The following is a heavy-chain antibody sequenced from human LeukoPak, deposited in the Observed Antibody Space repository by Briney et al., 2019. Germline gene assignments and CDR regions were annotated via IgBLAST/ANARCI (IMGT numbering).Heavy chain of an antibody. J-gene: IGHJ6*02. Sequence: GGSLRLSCAASGFTFSDFYMSWIRQAPGKGLEWVSYISSSGTTIYYADSVKGRFTISRDNAKNSVFLQMNSLRADDTAVYYCARDPEGYRMGMDGWGQGTTVTVSS. CDR1: GFTFSDFY. CDR3: ARDPEGYRMGMDG. D-gene: IGHD3-16*02. CDR2: ISSSGTTI. V-gene: IGHV3-11*01.